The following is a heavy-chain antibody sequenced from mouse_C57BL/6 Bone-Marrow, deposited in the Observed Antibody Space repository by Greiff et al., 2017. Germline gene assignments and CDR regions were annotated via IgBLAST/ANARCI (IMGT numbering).Heavy chain of an antibody. CDR3: ARQYYGRSWFAY. Sequence: EVQGVESGGGLVKPGGSLKLSCAASGFTFSSYAMSWVRQTPEKRLEWVATISDGGSYTYYPDNVKGRFTISRDNAKNNLYLQMSHLKSEDTAMYYCARQYYGRSWFAYWGQGTLVTVSA. CDR1: GFTFSSYA. D-gene: IGHD1-1*01. V-gene: IGHV5-4*01. J-gene: IGHJ3*01. CDR2: ISDGGSYT.